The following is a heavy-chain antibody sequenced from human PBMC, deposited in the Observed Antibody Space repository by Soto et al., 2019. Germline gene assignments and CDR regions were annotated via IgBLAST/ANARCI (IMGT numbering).Heavy chain of an antibody. Sequence: QVQLVESGGGVVQPGRSLRLSCAASGFTFSSYGMHWVRQAPGKGLEWVAVISYDGSNKYYADSVKGRFTISRDNSKNTLYLQMNSLRAEDTAVYYCAKDPRRHPYYGSGSYQAYYYYYMDIWGKGTTVTVSS. J-gene: IGHJ6*03. CDR1: GFTFSSYG. CDR3: AKDPRRHPYYGSGSYQAYYYYYMDI. D-gene: IGHD3-10*01. CDR2: ISYDGSNK. V-gene: IGHV3-30*18.